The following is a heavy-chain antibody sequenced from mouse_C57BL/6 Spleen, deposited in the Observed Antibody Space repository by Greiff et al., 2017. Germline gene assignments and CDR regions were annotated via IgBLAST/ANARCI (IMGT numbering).Heavy chain of an antibody. Sequence: EVKLQESGGGLVKPGGSLKLSCAASGFTFSSYAMSWVRQTPEKRLEWVATISDGGSYTYYPDNVKGRFTISRDNAKNNLYLQMSHLKSEDTAMYYCARDELGLLNYWGQGTTLTVSS. J-gene: IGHJ2*01. CDR2: ISDGGSYT. CDR3: ARDELGLLNY. D-gene: IGHD4-1*01. CDR1: GFTFSSYA. V-gene: IGHV5-4*01.